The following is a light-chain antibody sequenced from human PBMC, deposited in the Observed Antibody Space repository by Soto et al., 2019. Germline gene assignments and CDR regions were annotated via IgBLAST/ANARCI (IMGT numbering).Light chain of an antibody. V-gene: IGLV1-44*01. CDR2: SNN. CDR3: AAWDDSLNGLYV. J-gene: IGLJ1*01. Sequence: QSVLTQPPSASGTPGQRVTICCSGSSSNIGSNTVNWYQQLPGTAPKLLIYSNNQRPSGVPDRFSGSKSGTSASLAISGLQSEDEADYYCAAWDDSLNGLYVFGTGTKLTVL. CDR1: SSNIGSNT.